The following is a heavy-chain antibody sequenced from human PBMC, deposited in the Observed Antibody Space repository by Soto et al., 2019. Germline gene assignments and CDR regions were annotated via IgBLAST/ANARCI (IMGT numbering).Heavy chain of an antibody. CDR3: ERELLRVCYFDI. D-gene: IGHD2-15*01. CDR2: IKEDGSET. V-gene: IGHV3-7*01. CDR1: EFTFRAYW. J-gene: IGHJ3*02. Sequence: GSLILSCAASEFTFRAYWMHWVRQAPGKGLEWVANIKEDGSETYYVDAVKGRFTISRDNAKNSLYLQMNSLRAEDKAVYYCERELLRVCYFDIWGQGTLVTVS.